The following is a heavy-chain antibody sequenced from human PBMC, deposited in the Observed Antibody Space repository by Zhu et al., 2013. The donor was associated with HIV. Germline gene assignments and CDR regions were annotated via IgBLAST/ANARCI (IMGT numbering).Heavy chain of an antibody. Sequence: QVLVVQSGAEVKKPGASVMISCEASGYTSNNLAFQWVRQAPGQRLEWMGWINAGNGNTKYSQKFQGRVTITRDTSASTAYMELSSLRSEDTAVYYCARVNGPVHSSPTGVNWFDPWGQGTLVTVSS. V-gene: IGHV1-3*01. CDR2: INAGNGNT. CDR1: GYTSNNLA. CDR3: ARVNGPVHSSPTGVNWFDP. J-gene: IGHJ5*02. D-gene: IGHD6-13*01.